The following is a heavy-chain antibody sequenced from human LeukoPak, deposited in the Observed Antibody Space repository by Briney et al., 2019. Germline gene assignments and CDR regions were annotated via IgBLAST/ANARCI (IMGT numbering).Heavy chain of an antibody. J-gene: IGHJ4*02. CDR2: IYYSGST. CDR1: GGSISSYY. Sequence: SETLSLTCTVSGGSISSYYWSLIRQPPGKGLEWIGYIYYSGSTNYNPSLKSRVTISVDTSRNQFSLKLSSLTAADTAVYYCARYYYESSGYYVLDYWGQGTLVTVSS. CDR3: ARYYYESSGYYVLDY. V-gene: IGHV4-59*01. D-gene: IGHD3-22*01.